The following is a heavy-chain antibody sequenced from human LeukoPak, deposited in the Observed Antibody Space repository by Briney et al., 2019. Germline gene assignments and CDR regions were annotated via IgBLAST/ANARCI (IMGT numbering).Heavy chain of an antibody. J-gene: IGHJ6*04. CDR2: ISSSGSTI. Sequence: GGSLRLSCAASGFTFSSYEMNWVRQAPGKGLEWVSYISSSGSTIYYADSERGRFTISRDNAKNSLYLQMNSLRAEDTAVYYCAELGITMIGGVWGKGTTVTISS. CDR3: AELGITMIGGV. V-gene: IGHV3-48*03. D-gene: IGHD3-10*02. CDR1: GFTFSSYE.